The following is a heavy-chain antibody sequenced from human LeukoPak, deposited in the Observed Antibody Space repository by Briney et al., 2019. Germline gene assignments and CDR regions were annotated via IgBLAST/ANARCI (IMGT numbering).Heavy chain of an antibody. J-gene: IGHJ6*02. CDR1: GDSVSSNSGV. D-gene: IGHD1-7*01. CDR2: TFYRSKWYN. Sequence: SQTLSLTCAISGDSVSSNSGVWTWIRQSPSRGFEWLGRTFYRSKWYNHYAVSVKSRITINPDTSKNQFSLQLNSVTPEDTAVYYCAKDPGITGTSRYYYYYGMDVWGQGTTVTVSS. CDR3: AKDPGITGTSRYYYYYGMDV. V-gene: IGHV6-1*01.